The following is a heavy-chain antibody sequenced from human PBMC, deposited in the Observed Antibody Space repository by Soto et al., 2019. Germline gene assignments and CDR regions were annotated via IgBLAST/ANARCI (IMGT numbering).Heavy chain of an antibody. CDR2: INWNSGSI. J-gene: IGHJ1*01. V-gene: IGHV3-9*01. Sequence: VRLSCAASGFTFDDYAMHWVRQVPGKGLEWVSGINWNSGSIGYGDSVKGRFAISRDNAKNSLHLQMNSLSAEDTAFYYCVKDESINWYSGHFRHWGQGTLVTVSS. CDR3: VKDESINWYSGHFRH. CDR1: GFTFDDYA. D-gene: IGHD6-13*01.